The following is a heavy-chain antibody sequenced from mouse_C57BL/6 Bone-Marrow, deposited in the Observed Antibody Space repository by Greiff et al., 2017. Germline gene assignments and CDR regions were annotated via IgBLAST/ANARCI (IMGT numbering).Heavy chain of an antibody. CDR2: IWWDDAK. V-gene: IGHV8-8*01. CDR3: ARMGVYYDSRDAMDY. CDR1: GFSLSTFGMG. J-gene: IGHJ4*01. D-gene: IGHD1-1*01. Sequence: QVTLKVSGPGILQPSQSLSLSCSFSGFSLSTFGMGVVWIRQPSGKGLEWLAHIWWDDAKYYNPALKSWLTISKDTSKNQVFLKIANVDTADTATYYWARMGVYYDSRDAMDYWGQGTSVTVSS.